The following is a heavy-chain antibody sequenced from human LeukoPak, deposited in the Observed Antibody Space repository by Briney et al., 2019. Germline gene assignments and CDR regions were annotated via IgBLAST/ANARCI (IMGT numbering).Heavy chain of an antibody. J-gene: IGHJ4*02. CDR2: ISYDGSDK. Sequence: GGSLRLSCAASGFTLFSYGMHWVRQAPGKGLEWLAVISYDGSDKYYADSVKGRFTISRDNSKNTLFLEMISLRAEDTALYYCAKAPVSGSRSPLDYWGQGTLVTVSS. V-gene: IGHV3-30*18. CDR1: GFTLFSYG. CDR3: AKAPVSGSRSPLDY. D-gene: IGHD1-26*01.